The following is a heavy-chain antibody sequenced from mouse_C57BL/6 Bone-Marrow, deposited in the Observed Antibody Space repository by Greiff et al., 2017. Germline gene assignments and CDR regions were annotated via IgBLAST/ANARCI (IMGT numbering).Heavy chain of an antibody. V-gene: IGHV2-9*01. CDR3: ASHYYGSSGAWFAY. J-gene: IGHJ3*01. CDR2: IWGGGST. Sequence: VKLVESGPGLVAPSQSLSITCTVSGFSLTSSGVDWVRQPPGKGLEWLGVIWGGGSTNYNSALMSRLSISKDNSKSQVFLKMNSLQTDDAAMYYCASHYYGSSGAWFAYWGQGTLVTVSA. CDR1: GFSLTSSG. D-gene: IGHD1-1*01.